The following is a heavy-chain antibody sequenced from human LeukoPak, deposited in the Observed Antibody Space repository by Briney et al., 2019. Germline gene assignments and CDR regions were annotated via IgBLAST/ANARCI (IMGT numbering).Heavy chain of an antibody. CDR1: GYSISSGYY. J-gene: IGHJ3*02. CDR3: ARARSVDAFDI. D-gene: IGHD4-17*01. V-gene: IGHV4-38-2*02. Sequence: SETLSLTCTVSGYSISSGYYWGWIRQPPGKGLEWIGSIYHSGSTYYNPSLKSRVTISVDTSKNQFSLKLSSVTAADTAVYYCARARSVDAFDIWGQGTMVTVSS. CDR2: IYHSGST.